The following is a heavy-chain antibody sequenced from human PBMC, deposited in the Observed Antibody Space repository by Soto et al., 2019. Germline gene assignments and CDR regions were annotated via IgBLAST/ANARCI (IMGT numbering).Heavy chain of an antibody. CDR3: ARTRPMVNFPIPKDS. Sequence: GASVKVSCKASGYTFTNFGVSWVRQAPGQGLEWVGWISGYNGNTKYAQKFQGRVTMTTDTSTSTAYMELRSLRSDDTAVYYCARTRPMVNFPIPKDSWGQGSLVTVYS. V-gene: IGHV1-18*01. CDR2: ISGYNGNT. J-gene: IGHJ5*02. CDR1: GYTFTNFG. D-gene: IGHD5-18*01.